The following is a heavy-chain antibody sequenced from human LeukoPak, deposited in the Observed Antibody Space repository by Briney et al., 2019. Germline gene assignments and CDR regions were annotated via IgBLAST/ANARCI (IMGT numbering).Heavy chain of an antibody. D-gene: IGHD3/OR15-3a*01. Sequence: SETLSLTCSVAGVSISGSTYHWGWIRQPPGKGLEWIGSIFETGNTYYNPSLRSRITISVDTSKNQFSLKVKSVTVSDTALYYCARHAVMISISTYNWLDPWGQGTLVTVSS. CDR1: GVSISGSTYH. CDR2: IFETGNT. V-gene: IGHV4-39*01. CDR3: ARHAVMISISTYNWLDP. J-gene: IGHJ5*02.